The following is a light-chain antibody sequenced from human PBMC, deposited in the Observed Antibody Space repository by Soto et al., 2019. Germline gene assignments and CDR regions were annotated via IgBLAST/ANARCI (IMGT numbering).Light chain of an antibody. CDR2: DAA. V-gene: IGKV1-33*01. CDR3: QHYNSYSEA. J-gene: IGKJ1*01. Sequence: DIQMTQSPSSLSASVGDRVTITCQASQDIGNFLTWYQQKPGRAPVLLIYDAANLATGVPPRFSGSGSGTEFTLTISSLQPDDFATYYCQHYNSYSEAFGQGTKVDIK. CDR1: QDIGNF.